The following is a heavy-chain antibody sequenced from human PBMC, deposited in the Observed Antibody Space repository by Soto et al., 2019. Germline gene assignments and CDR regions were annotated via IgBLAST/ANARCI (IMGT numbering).Heavy chain of an antibody. CDR3: AREDYYDSSGYYWAGLFDI. CDR2: ISSSSSYI. D-gene: IGHD3-22*01. CDR1: GFTFSSYS. Sequence: LRLSCAASGFTFSSYSMNWVRQAPGKGLEWVSSISSSSSYIYYADSVKGRFTISRDNSKNTLYLQMNSLRAEDTAVYYCAREDYYDSSGYYWAGLFDIWGQGTMVTVSS. J-gene: IGHJ3*02. V-gene: IGHV3-21*01.